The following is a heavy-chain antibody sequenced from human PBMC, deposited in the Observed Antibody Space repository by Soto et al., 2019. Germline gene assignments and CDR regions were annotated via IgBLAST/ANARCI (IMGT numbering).Heavy chain of an antibody. CDR2: IYYSGNT. CDR1: AGSLSNYY. D-gene: IGHD3-10*01. V-gene: IGHV4-59*01. Sequence: SETLSLTCTVSAGSLSNYYWSWIRQPPGKGLEWIGYIYYSGNTNYNPSLKSRVTISVDTSKNQFSLKLNSVTAADTAVYYCARDYGGGMDVWGQGTTVTVSS. J-gene: IGHJ6*02. CDR3: ARDYGGGMDV.